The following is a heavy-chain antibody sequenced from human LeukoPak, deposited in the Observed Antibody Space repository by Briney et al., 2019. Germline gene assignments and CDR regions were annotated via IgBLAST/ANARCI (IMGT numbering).Heavy chain of an antibody. CDR1: GGSISSSNW. CDR3: ARVASYSSSWWTFDY. V-gene: IGHV4-4*02. D-gene: IGHD6-13*01. Sequence: SETLSLTCAVSGGSISSSNWWSWVRQPPGKGLEWIGEIYHSGSTNYNPSLKSRVTISVDKSKNQFSLQLNSVTPEDTAVYYCARVASYSSSWWTFDYWGQGTLVTVSS. J-gene: IGHJ4*02. CDR2: IYHSGST.